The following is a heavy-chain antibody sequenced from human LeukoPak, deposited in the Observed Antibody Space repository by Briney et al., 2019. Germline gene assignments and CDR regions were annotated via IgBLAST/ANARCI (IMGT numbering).Heavy chain of an antibody. J-gene: IGHJ6*04. V-gene: IGHV6-1*01. CDR2: TYYRSKWYN. CDR3: VRGFNEVVPAAMDV. D-gene: IGHD2-2*01. Sequence: SQTLSLTCAISGDSVSSNSAAWNWIRQSPSRGLEWLGRTYYRSKWYNDYAVSMKSRITINPDTSKNQFSLQLTSVTPEDTAVYYCVRGFNEVVPAAMDVWGKGTTVTVSS. CDR1: GDSVSSNSAA.